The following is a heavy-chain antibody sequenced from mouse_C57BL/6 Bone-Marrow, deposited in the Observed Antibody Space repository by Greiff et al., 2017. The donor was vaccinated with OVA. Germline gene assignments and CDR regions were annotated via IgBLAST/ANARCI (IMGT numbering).Heavy chain of an antibody. V-gene: IGHV1-74*01. D-gene: IGHD1-1*01. J-gene: IGHJ4*01. CDR2: IHPSDSDT. CDR3: AILGYDSTWYYAMDY. Sequence: VQLQQPGAELVKPGASVKVSCKASGYTFTSYWMHWVKQRPGQGLEWIGRIHPSDSDTNYNQKFKGKATLTVDKSSRPAYMQLSSLTSEDSAVYYCAILGYDSTWYYAMDYWGQGTSVTVSS. CDR1: GYTFTSYW.